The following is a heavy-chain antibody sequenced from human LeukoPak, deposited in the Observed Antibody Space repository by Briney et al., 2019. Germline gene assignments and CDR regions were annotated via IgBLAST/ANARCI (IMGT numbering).Heavy chain of an antibody. V-gene: IGHV4-31*03. Sequence: SETLSLTCTVSGGSISSGGYYWSWIRQHPGKGLEWIGYIYYSGSTYYNPSLKSRVTISVDTSKNQFSLKLSSVTAAGTAVYYCARESVAVAGTYYYGMDVWGQGTTVTVSS. CDR2: IYYSGST. J-gene: IGHJ6*02. D-gene: IGHD6-19*01. CDR3: ARESVAVAGTYYYGMDV. CDR1: GGSISSGGYY.